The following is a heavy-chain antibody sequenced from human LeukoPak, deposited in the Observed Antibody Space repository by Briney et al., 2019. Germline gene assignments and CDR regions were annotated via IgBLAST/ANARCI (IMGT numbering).Heavy chain of an antibody. J-gene: IGHJ4*02. D-gene: IGHD2-15*01. CDR1: GFTFDDYA. Sequence: GGSLRLSCAASGFTFDDYAMHWVRQAPGKGLEWVSGISWNSGSIGYADSVKGRFTISRDNAKNPLYLQMNSLRAEDTALYYCAKDTGAVGYCSGGSCSGGFDYWGQGTLVTVSS. CDR3: AKDTGAVGYCSGGSCSGGFDY. CDR2: ISWNSGSI. V-gene: IGHV3-9*01.